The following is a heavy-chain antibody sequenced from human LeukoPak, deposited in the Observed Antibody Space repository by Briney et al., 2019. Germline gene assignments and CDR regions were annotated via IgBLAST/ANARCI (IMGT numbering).Heavy chain of an antibody. J-gene: IGHJ6*03. CDR1: GASISSSNYY. D-gene: IGHD3-9*01. Sequence: SETLSLTCAVSGASISSSNYYWGWVRQSPGKGLEWIGNIYSSGNTYYNASLKSRVTMYIDTSKNQFSLKLSFVTAADTAVYYCARLKGILTGYGYYYYMDVWGKGTTVAISS. CDR2: IYSSGNT. CDR3: ARLKGILTGYGYYYYMDV. V-gene: IGHV4-39*07.